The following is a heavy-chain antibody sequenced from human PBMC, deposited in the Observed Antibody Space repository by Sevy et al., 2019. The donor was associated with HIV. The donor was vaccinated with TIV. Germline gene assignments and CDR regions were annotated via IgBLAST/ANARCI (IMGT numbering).Heavy chain of an antibody. D-gene: IGHD5-12*01. CDR3: ARGIVATMDV. V-gene: IGHV4-30-4*01. CDR1: GGSISSGDYY. Sequence: SETLSLTCTVSGGSISSGDYYWSWIRQPPGKGLEWIGYIYYSGSTYYNPSLKSRVTISVDTSKNQFSLKLSSATAADTAVYYCARGIVATMDVWGQGTTVTVSS. J-gene: IGHJ6*02. CDR2: IYYSGST.